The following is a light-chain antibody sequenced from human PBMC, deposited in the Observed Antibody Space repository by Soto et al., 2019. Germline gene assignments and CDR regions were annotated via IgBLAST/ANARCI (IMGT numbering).Light chain of an antibody. CDR1: SSNIGAGYD. CDR3: QSYDSSLSGWL. V-gene: IGLV1-40*01. CDR2: GNS. J-gene: IGLJ3*02. Sequence: QSVLTQPPSVSGAPGQRVTISCTGSSSNIGAGYDVQWYQQLPGTAPKLLIYGNSNRPSGFPDRFSGSKSGTSASLAITGLQAEDEADYYCQSYDSSLSGWLFGGGTKVTVL.